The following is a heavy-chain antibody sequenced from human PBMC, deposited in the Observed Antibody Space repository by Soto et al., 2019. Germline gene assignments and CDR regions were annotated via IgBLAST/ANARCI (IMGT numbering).Heavy chain of an antibody. CDR1: GFDFTNSW. V-gene: IGHV3-74*01. Sequence: EVQLVESGGGLVQPGGSLRLSCAASGFDFTNSWMHWVRQAPGKGLVWVSHVNSDGSLTTYADSVKGRFTISRDNAKNTVYLQMNSLRVEDTAVYYCTRDQRYSSAVWGQGTLVTVSS. D-gene: IGHD5-18*01. CDR3: TRDQRYSSAV. CDR2: VNSDGSLT. J-gene: IGHJ4*02.